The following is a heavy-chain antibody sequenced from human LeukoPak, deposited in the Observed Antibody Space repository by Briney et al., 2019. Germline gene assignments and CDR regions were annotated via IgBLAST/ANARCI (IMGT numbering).Heavy chain of an antibody. Sequence: GGSLRLSCAASGFTFSSYGMSLVRQAPGKGLEWVSAISGSGGSTYYADSVKGRFTISRDNSKNTLYLQMNSLRAEDTAVYYCAKTPVGFGELLHTKMLTGGYFDYWGQETLVTVSS. V-gene: IGHV3-23*01. J-gene: IGHJ4*02. D-gene: IGHD3-10*01. CDR2: ISGSGGST. CDR3: AKTPVGFGELLHTKMLTGGYFDY. CDR1: GFTFSSYG.